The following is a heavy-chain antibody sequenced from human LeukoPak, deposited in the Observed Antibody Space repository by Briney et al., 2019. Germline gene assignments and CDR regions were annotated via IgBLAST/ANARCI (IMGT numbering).Heavy chain of an antibody. Sequence: PEASVKVSCKASGYIFTDYYIHWVRQAPGQGLEWMGWINPNSGGTNYAQKFQGRVTMTRDTSISTAYMELSRLRSDDTAVYYCARVITAPPDSSGYYHDYWGQGTLVTVSS. CDR2: INPNSGGT. CDR3: ARVITAPPDSSGYYHDY. CDR1: GYIFTDYY. V-gene: IGHV1-2*02. J-gene: IGHJ4*02. D-gene: IGHD3-22*01.